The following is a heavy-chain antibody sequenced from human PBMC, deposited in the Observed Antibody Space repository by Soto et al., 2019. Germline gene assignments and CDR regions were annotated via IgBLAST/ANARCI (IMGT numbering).Heavy chain of an antibody. D-gene: IGHD5-12*01. J-gene: IGHJ6*02. CDR3: ASTEVEMATITTLHYYYYGMDV. Sequence: SVKVSCTASGGTFSGYAISWVRQAPGQGLEWMGGIIPIFGTANYAQKFQGRVTITADESTSTAYMELSSLRSEDTAVYYCASTEVEMATITTLHYYYYGMDVWGQGTTVTVSS. CDR1: GGTFSGYA. CDR2: IIPIFGTA. V-gene: IGHV1-69*13.